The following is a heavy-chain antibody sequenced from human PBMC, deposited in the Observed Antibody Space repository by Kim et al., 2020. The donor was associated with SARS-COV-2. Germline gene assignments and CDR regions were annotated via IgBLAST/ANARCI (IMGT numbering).Heavy chain of an antibody. CDR3: AKYSRTESMGDS. CDR2: LTNSGVTT. V-gene: IGHV3-23*01. CDR1: GFTFSSYA. J-gene: IGHJ6*01. D-gene: IGHD3-16*01. Sequence: GGSLRLSCAASGFTFSSYAMGWVRQAPGKGLEWVSGLTNSGVTTVYADSVRGRFTISRDNSKNTVYLQMNGLTAEDTAGYYCAKYSRTESMGDSWGQG.